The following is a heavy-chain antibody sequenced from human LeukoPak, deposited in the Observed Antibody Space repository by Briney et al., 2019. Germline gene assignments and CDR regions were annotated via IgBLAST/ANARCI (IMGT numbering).Heavy chain of an antibody. V-gene: IGHV1-18*04. CDR2: ISAYNGNT. CDR1: GYTFTGYF. Sequence: GASVKVSCKASGYTFTGYFIHWVRQAPGQGLEWVGWISAYNGNTNYAQKLQGRVTMTTDTSTSTAYMELRSLRSDDTAVYYCTRENGYGGNSDYYYYMDVWGKGTTVTVSS. J-gene: IGHJ6*03. D-gene: IGHD4-23*01. CDR3: TRENGYGGNSDYYYYMDV.